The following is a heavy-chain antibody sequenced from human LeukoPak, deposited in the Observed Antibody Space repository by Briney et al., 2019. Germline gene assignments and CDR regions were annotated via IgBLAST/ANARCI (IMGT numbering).Heavy chain of an antibody. CDR3: ARAPLVVVAAKRYFDY. J-gene: IGHJ4*02. D-gene: IGHD2-15*01. Sequence: ASVKVSCKASGGTFSSYAISWVRQAPGQGLEWMGGIIPIFGTANYAQKFQGRVAITTDESTSTAYMELSSLGSEDTAVYYCARAPLVVVAAKRYFDYWGQGTLVTVSS. CDR1: GGTFSSYA. CDR2: IIPIFGTA. V-gene: IGHV1-69*05.